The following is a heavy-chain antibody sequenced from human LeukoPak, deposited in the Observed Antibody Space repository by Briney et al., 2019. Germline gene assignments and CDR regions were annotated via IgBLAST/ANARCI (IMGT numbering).Heavy chain of an antibody. V-gene: IGHV3-21*01. D-gene: IGHD2-2*01. CDR1: GFTFSSYS. Sequence: SGGSLRLSCAASGFTFSSYSMNRVRQAPGKGLEWVSSISSSSSYIYYADSVKGRFTISRDNAKNSLYLQMNSLRAEDTAVYYCARDEQYQLLSQGFDPWGQGTLVTVSS. J-gene: IGHJ5*02. CDR3: ARDEQYQLLSQGFDP. CDR2: ISSSSSYI.